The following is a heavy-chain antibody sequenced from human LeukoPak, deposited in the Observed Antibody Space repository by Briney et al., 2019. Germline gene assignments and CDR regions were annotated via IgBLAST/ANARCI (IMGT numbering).Heavy chain of an antibody. Sequence: GGSLRLSCAASGFTFSNYGMSWVRQAPGKGLEWVSVISGSGANTYYADSLKGRFTISRDNSKNTLYLQMNSLRAEDTAVYYCAKAKSYYSNYDYWGQGTLVTVS. CDR3: AKAKSYYSNYDY. J-gene: IGHJ4*02. D-gene: IGHD4-11*01. V-gene: IGHV3-23*01. CDR2: ISGSGANT. CDR1: GFTFSNYG.